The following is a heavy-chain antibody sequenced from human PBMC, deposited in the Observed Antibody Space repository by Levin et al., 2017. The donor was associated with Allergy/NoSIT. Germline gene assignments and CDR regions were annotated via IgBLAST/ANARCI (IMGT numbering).Heavy chain of an antibody. V-gene: IGHV3-48*01. D-gene: IGHD2-2*01. CDR3: ARDQKDIVVVPAAHTSDAFDI. CDR2: ISSSSSTI. J-gene: IGHJ3*02. Sequence: GGSLRLSCAASGFTFSSYSMNWVRQAPGKGLEWVSYISSSSSTIYYADSVKGRFTISRDNAKNSLYLQMNSLRAEDTAVYYCARDQKDIVVVPAAHTSDAFDIWGQGTMVTVSS. CDR1: GFTFSSYS.